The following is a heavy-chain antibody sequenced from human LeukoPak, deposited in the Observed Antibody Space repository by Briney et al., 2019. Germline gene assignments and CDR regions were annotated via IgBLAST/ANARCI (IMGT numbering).Heavy chain of an antibody. Sequence: SETLSLTCAVYGGSFSGYYWSWIRQPPGKGLEWIGEINHSGSTNYNPSLKSRVTISVDTSKNQFSLKLSSVTAADTAVYYCARGYPPSPGDFWSGYYYYFDYWGQGTLVTVSS. V-gene: IGHV4-34*01. J-gene: IGHJ4*02. D-gene: IGHD3-3*01. CDR1: GGSFSGYY. CDR3: ARGYPPSPGDFWSGYYYYFDY. CDR2: INHSGST.